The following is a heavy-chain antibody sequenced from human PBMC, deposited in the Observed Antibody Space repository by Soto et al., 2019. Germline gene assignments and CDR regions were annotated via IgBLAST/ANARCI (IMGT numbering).Heavy chain of an antibody. CDR3: ARGLITGSHYSGGWYYFDS. J-gene: IGHJ4*02. D-gene: IGHD6-19*01. Sequence: QVQLQQSGAGLLKPSETLSLTCAVYGESFSGHIWTWIRQTPGKGLQWIGQINHSGSASYNPSLKSRVPISVHTSNSQFSLELSSVTAAETAVYYCARGLITGSHYSGGWYYFDSWGQGTQVTVSS. CDR1: GESFSGHI. V-gene: IGHV4-34*01. CDR2: INHSGSA.